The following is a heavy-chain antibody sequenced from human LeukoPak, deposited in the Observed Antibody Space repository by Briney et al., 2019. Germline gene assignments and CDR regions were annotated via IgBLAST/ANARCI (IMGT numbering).Heavy chain of an antibody. V-gene: IGHV5-10-1*01. CDR2: IDPSDSYT. D-gene: IGHD1-26*01. CDR3: ARHAIVGATKSYFDY. Sequence: GESLKISCKGSGYSFTSYWISWVRQMPGKGLEWMGRIDPSDSYTNYSPSFQGHVTISADKSISTAYLQWSSLKATDTAMYYCARHAIVGATKSYFDYWGQGTLVTVSS. CDR1: GYSFTSYW. J-gene: IGHJ4*02.